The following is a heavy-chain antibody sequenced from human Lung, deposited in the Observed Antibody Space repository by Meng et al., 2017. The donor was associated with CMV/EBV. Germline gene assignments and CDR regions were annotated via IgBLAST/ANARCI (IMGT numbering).Heavy chain of an antibody. D-gene: IGHD3-9*01. Sequence: MHWVGQAPGQGLEWMGRINPNSGGTNYAQKFQGRVTMTRDTSISTAYMELSRLRSDDTAVYYCARGPRADGYYDILTGYRSPYYFDYWGQGTLVTVSS. CDR3: ARGPRADGYYDILTGYRSPYYFDY. CDR2: INPNSGGT. J-gene: IGHJ4*02. V-gene: IGHV1-2*06.